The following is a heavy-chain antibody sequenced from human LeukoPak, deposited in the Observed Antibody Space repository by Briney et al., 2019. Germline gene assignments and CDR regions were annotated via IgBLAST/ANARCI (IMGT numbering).Heavy chain of an antibody. J-gene: IGHJ4*02. Sequence: GGSLRLSCAASGFTVSSNYMSWVRQAPGKGLEWVSVIYSGGSTCYADSVKGRFTISRDNSKNTLYLQMNSLRAEDTAVYYCARASFRYGDLDYWGQGTLVTVSS. V-gene: IGHV3-53*01. CDR3: ARASFRYGDLDY. CDR2: IYSGGST. D-gene: IGHD4-17*01. CDR1: GFTVSSNY.